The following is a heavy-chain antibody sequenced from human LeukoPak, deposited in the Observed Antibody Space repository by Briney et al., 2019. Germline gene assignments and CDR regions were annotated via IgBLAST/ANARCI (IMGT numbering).Heavy chain of an antibody. CDR3: AREDSSGWYTAY. D-gene: IGHD6-19*01. J-gene: IGHJ4*02. CDR2: IRYDGSKK. CDR1: GFTFSSHG. Sequence: GGTLRLSCAASGFTFSSHGMHWVRQAPGKGLEWVATIRYDGSKKWYAESVRGRFTISRDDSKNTLFLQMNNLRVEDTAVYYCAREDSSGWYTAYWGQGTLVTVSS. V-gene: IGHV3-33*01.